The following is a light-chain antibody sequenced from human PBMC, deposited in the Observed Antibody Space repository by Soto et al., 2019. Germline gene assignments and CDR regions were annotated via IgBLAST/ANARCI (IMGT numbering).Light chain of an antibody. V-gene: IGLV2-14*01. J-gene: IGLJ3*02. CDR3: SSYTSTLRVV. Sequence: QSVLTQPASVSGSPGQSITISCTGTSSDVGGYIYVSWYQQHPGKAPKLTIYEVSNRPSGVSNRFSGSKSGNTASLTISGLQAEDEADYYCSSYTSTLRVVFGGGTKVTVL. CDR1: SSDVGGYIY. CDR2: EVS.